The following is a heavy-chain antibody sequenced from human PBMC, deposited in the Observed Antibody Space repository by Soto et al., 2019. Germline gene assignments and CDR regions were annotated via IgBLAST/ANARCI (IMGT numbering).Heavy chain of an antibody. V-gene: IGHV1-18*01. CDR1: GYTFTSYG. D-gene: IGHD4-4*01. Sequence: QVQLVQSGAEVKKPGASVKVSCKASGYTFTSYGISWVRQAPGQGLEWMGWISAYNGNTNYAQKLQGRVTMTTDTSTSTAYMELRSLRSDDTAVYYCAREAMGWVRTTPSSFNWFDPWGQGTLVTVSS. CDR2: ISAYNGNT. J-gene: IGHJ5*02. CDR3: AREAMGWVRTTPSSFNWFDP.